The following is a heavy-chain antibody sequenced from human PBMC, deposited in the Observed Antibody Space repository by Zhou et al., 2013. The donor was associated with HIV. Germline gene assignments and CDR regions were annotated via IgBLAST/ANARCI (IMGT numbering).Heavy chain of an antibody. J-gene: IGHJ4*02. V-gene: IGHV1-69*15. CDR1: GGTFSTYA. CDR3: ARVLEGCSTSCYYYY. Sequence: QVQLVQSGAEVKKPGSSVKVSCKATGGTFSTYAFAWVRQAPGQGLEWMGTFTPFFASSDYAQKFQDRLTITVDQSTSTAYMELSSLRSEDTAVYYCARVLEGCSTSCYYYYWGQGTLVTVSS. D-gene: IGHD2-2*01. CDR2: FTPFFASS.